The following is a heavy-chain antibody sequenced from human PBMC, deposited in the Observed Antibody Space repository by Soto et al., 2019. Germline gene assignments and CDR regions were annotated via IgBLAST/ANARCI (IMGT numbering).Heavy chain of an antibody. V-gene: IGHV4-30-2*01. Sequence: PSETLSLTCAVSGGSISSGGYSWSWIRQPPGKGLEWIGYIYHSGSTYYNPSLKSRVTISVDRSKNQFSLKLSSVTAADTAVYYCARARPRRGVWFDPWGQGTLVTVSS. CDR1: GGSISSGGYS. CDR3: ARARPRRGVWFDP. J-gene: IGHJ5*02. CDR2: IYHSGST. D-gene: IGHD3-10*01.